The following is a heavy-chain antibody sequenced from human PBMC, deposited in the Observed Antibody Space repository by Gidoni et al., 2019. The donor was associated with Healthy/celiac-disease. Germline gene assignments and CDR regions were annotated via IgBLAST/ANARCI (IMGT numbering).Heavy chain of an antibody. CDR2: ISYDGSNK. CDR3: AKAPEAIAAAAIDY. CDR1: GFTFSSYG. J-gene: IGHJ4*02. V-gene: IGHV3-30*18. D-gene: IGHD6-13*01. Sequence: QVQLVESGGGVVQPGRSLRLSCAASGFTFSSYGMHWVRQAPGKGLEWVAVISYDGSNKYYADSVKGRFTISRDNSKNTLYLQMNSLRAGDTAVYYCAKAPEAIAAAAIDYWGQGTLVTVSS.